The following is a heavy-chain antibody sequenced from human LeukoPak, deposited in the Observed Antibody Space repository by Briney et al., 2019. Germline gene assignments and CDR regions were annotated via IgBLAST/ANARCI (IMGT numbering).Heavy chain of an antibody. J-gene: IGHJ4*02. Sequence: GASVKVSGKASGYTFTGYYMHWVRQAPGQGLEWMGWINPNSGGTNYAQKFQGRVTMTRDTSMSTAYMDLNRLTSDDTAVYFCARDRYGDGFAHFDYWGQGTLVTVSS. CDR1: GYTFTGYY. D-gene: IGHD5-24*01. CDR3: ARDRYGDGFAHFDY. V-gene: IGHV1-2*02. CDR2: INPNSGGT.